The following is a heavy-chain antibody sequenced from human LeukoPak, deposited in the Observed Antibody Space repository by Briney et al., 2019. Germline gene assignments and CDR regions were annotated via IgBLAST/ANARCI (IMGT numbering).Heavy chain of an antibody. CDR1: GYSFTNYW. Sequence: GESLRISCKGSGYSFTNYWIGWVRQMPGKGLEWMGIIYPGDSNTRYSPSFQGQVTISADKSISTAYLQWTSLKASDTAIYYCARQPLVRDCGGDCEFDYWGQGTRVSVSS. CDR2: IYPGDSNT. D-gene: IGHD2-21*02. CDR3: ARQPLVRDCGGDCEFDY. J-gene: IGHJ4*02. V-gene: IGHV5-51*01.